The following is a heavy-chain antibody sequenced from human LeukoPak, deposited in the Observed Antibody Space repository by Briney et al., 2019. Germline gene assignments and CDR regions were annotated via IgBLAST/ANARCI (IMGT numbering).Heavy chain of an antibody. J-gene: IGHJ4*02. CDR3: ARRYGSGSSGTFDY. V-gene: IGHV4-59*01. D-gene: IGHD3-10*01. CDR2: IYYSGST. CDR1: GVSISSYY. Sequence: PSETLSLTCTVSGVSISSYYWSWIRQPPGKGLEWIAYIYYSGSTNYNPSLKSRVTISVDTSKNQFSLKLSSVTAADTAVYYCARRYGSGSSGTFDYWGQGTLVTVSS.